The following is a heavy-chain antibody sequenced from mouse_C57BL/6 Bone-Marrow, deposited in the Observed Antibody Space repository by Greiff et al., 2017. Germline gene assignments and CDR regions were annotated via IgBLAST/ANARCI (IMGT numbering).Heavy chain of an antibody. V-gene: IGHV1-55*01. CDR3: ARETAQATNFDG. CDR2: IYPGSGST. J-gene: IGHJ1*03. CDR1: GYTFTSYW. D-gene: IGHD3-2*02. Sequence: QVQLQQSGAELVKPGASVKMSCKASGYTFTSYWITWVKPRPGQGLEWIGDIYPGSGSTNYNEKFKSKATLTVDTSSSTAYMQLSSLTAEDSAVYYCARETAQATNFDGWGTGTTVTVSS.